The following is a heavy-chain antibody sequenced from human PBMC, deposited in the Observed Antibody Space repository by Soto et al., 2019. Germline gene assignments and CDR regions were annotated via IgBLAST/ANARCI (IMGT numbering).Heavy chain of an antibody. CDR1: GFTFSSYG. CDR2: ISYDGSNK. Sequence: PGGSLRLSCAASGFTFSSYGMHWVRQAPGKGLEWVAVISYDGSNKYYADSVKGRFTISRDNSKHTLYLQMNTLRAEDTAVYYCARDLWGYCGVDCYPLDVWGQGTTVTVSS. J-gene: IGHJ6*02. CDR3: ARDLWGYCGVDCYPLDV. V-gene: IGHV3-30*03. D-gene: IGHD2-21*02.